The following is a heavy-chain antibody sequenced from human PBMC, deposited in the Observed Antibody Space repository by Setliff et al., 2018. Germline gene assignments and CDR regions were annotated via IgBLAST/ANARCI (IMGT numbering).Heavy chain of an antibody. CDR2: ISGSGTTI. D-gene: IGHD1-20*01. V-gene: IGHV3-11*04. CDR1: GFSFSGPY. CDR3: ARDGVYYAMDV. Sequence: GGSLRLSCAASGFSFSGPYMSWVRQAPGKGLEWVSKISGSGTTIYYADSVRGRFTNPRDNAKNSLFLQMNSLRVEDTAVYYCARDGVYYAMDVWGQGTTVTVSS. J-gene: IGHJ6*02.